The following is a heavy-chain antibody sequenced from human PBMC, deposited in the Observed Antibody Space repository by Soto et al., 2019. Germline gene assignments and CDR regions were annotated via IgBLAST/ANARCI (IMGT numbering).Heavy chain of an antibody. V-gene: IGHV4-59*01. CDR3: ARGVATNEFES. D-gene: IGHD5-12*01. Sequence: QVQLQESGPGLVKPSETLSLTCTVSGGSINSDYWSWIRQPPGKGLEWIGYIFYSGYTKHDPSLKSRVTISVDTSKNQFSLTLSSVTAADTAVYYCARGVATNEFESWGQGTLVTVSS. CDR2: IFYSGYT. J-gene: IGHJ4*02. CDR1: GGSINSDY.